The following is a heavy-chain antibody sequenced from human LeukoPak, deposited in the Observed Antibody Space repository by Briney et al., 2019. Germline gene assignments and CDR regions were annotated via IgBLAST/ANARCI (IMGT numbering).Heavy chain of an antibody. Sequence: PGESLKISCKASGYNFADYWIGWVRQTPGKGLEWMGIIYPDDSETKNSPSFEGQVTISVDESTSTAYLQWSSLKASDTAVYYCARRLLAVSNTMVWGPADAFDIWGQGTTVTVSS. D-gene: IGHD3-10*01. CDR3: ARRLLAVSNTMVWGPADAFDI. J-gene: IGHJ3*02. CDR1: GYNFADYW. CDR2: IYPDDSET. V-gene: IGHV5-51*01.